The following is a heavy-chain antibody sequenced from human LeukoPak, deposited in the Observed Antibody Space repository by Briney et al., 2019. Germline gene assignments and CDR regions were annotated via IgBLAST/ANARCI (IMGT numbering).Heavy chain of an antibody. D-gene: IGHD5-18*01. CDR2: VYTSGST. V-gene: IGHV4-4*07. J-gene: IGHJ6*03. CDR3: ARTTEGGYTYGYFFYYYMDV. CDR1: GGSISSYY. Sequence: SETLSLTCTVSGGSISSYYWSWIRQPAGKGLEWIGRVYTSGSTNYNPSLKSRVTMSVDTSKNQFSLKLSSVTAADTAVYYCARTTEGGYTYGYFFYYYMDVWGKGTTVTISS.